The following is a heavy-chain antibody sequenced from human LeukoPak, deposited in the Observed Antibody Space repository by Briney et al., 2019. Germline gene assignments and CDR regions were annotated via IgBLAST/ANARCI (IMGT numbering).Heavy chain of an antibody. CDR2: ISAYNGNT. V-gene: IGHV1-18*01. Sequence: ASVKVSCKASGYTFTSYGISWVRQAPGQGLEWMGWISAYNGNTNYAQKLQGRVTMTTDTSTSTAYMELRSLRSDDTAVYYCARDLYGFSGYDYGRVGYWGQGTLVTVSS. J-gene: IGHJ4*02. CDR3: ARDLYGFSGYDYGRVGY. CDR1: GYTFTSYG. D-gene: IGHD5-12*01.